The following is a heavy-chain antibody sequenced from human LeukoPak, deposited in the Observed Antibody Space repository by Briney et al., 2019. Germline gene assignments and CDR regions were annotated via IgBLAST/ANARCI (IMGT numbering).Heavy chain of an antibody. J-gene: IGHJ6*03. CDR2: ISSSSSTI. D-gene: IGHD4/OR15-4a*01. Sequence: GGSLRLSCEASGFTFNRYSMNWVRQAPGKGLEWVSYISSSSSTIYYADSVKGRFTISRDNAKNSMNLQMNSLRAEDTAVYYCARGSSEVRGNPYHYMDVWGKGTTVTVSS. V-gene: IGHV3-48*01. CDR3: ARGSSEVRGNPYHYMDV. CDR1: GFTFNRYS.